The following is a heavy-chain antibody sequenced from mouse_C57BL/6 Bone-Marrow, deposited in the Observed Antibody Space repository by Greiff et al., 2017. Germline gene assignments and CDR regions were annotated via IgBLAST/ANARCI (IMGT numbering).Heavy chain of an antibody. CDR1: GFSLSTFGMG. CDR2: IWWDDDK. J-gene: IGHJ2*01. V-gene: IGHV8-8*01. D-gene: IGHD1-1*02. CDR3: ARRGYLLLFYFDY. Sequence: LQQSGPGILQPSQTLSLTCSFSGFSLSTFGMGVGWIRQPSGKGLEWLAHIWWDDDKYYNPALKSRLTISKDTSTNQVFLKIANVDTADTATYYCARRGYLLLFYFDYWGQGTTLTVSS.